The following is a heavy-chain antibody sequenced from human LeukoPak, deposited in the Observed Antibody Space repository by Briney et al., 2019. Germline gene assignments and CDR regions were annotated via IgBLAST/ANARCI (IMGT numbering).Heavy chain of an antibody. V-gene: IGHV1-18*01. D-gene: IGHD6-6*01. Sequence: ASVKVSCKASGYTFTSYGISWVRQAPGQGLERMGWISAYNGNTNYAQKLQGRVTMTTDTSTSTAYMELRSLRSDDTAVYYCAILRVGYSSSGFDYWGQGTLVTVSS. CDR1: GYTFTSYG. J-gene: IGHJ4*02. CDR3: AILRVGYSSSGFDY. CDR2: ISAYNGNT.